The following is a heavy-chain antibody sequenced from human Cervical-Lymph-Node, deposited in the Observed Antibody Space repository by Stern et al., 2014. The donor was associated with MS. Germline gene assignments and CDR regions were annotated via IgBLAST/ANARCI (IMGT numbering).Heavy chain of an antibody. V-gene: IGHV5-51*01. CDR1: GYSFTIYY. Sequence: VQLVESGAEVKKPGASLKVSCKLSGYSFTIYYIAWVRQMPGKGLEWMGVIYPYDSDTPYSPSFQGQVAISADKSISTAYLQWSSLRASDTAMYYCARHVQGFDYWGQGTLVTVSS. CDR2: IYPYDSDT. CDR3: ARHVQGFDY. J-gene: IGHJ4*02.